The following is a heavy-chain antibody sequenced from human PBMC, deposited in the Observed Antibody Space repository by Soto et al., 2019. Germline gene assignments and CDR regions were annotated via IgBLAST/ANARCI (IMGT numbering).Heavy chain of an antibody. CDR1: GFTFSSYG. CDR2: ISYDGSKT. CDR3: AKDTYSHDSSGYYVFDY. J-gene: IGHJ4*02. D-gene: IGHD3-22*01. V-gene: IGHV3-30*18. Sequence: QVQLVESGGGVVQPGRSLRLSCAASGFTFSSYGIHWVRQAPGKGLEWVAGISYDGSKTHYEDSVKGRFIISRDNSKNPLYMPVNSLIVEETAVYHWAKDTYSHDSSGYYVFDYWGQGPLAPASS.